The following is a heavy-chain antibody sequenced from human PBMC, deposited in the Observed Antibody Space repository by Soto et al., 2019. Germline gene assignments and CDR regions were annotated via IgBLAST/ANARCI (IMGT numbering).Heavy chain of an antibody. D-gene: IGHD6-19*01. CDR2: MNPNSGNT. CDR3: ARVSGWYHLDY. V-gene: IGHV1-8*01. Sequence: ASVKVSCKASGYTFTSYDINWVRQATGQGLEWMGWMNPNSGNTGYVQKFQGRVTMTRNTSISTAYVELSSLRSEDTAVYYCARVSGWYHLDYWGQGTLVTVSS. J-gene: IGHJ4*02. CDR1: GYTFTSYD.